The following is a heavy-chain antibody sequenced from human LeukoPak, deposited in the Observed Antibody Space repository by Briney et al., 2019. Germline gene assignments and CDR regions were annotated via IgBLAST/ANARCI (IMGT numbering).Heavy chain of an antibody. CDR1: GYTFSSYY. J-gene: IGHJ4*02. CDR2: INPRGGST. D-gene: IGHD2-2*01. V-gene: IGHV1-46*03. CDR3: ASDPGCSSTSCPGGFDY. Sequence: RASVKVSCKASGYTFSSYYMHWVRQAPGQGVEGMGIINPRGGSTSYAQKFQCRVTMTRDTATSTVYMELSSLRSEDTAVYYCASDPGCSSTSCPGGFDYWGQGTLVTVSS.